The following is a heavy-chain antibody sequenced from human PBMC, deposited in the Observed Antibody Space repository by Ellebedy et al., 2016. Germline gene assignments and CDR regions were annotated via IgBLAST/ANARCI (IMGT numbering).Heavy chain of an antibody. Sequence: GESLKISXAAFGFTFKEYWMTWVRQAPGKGLGWVAHIKKDGSDTYYVDSVRGRFTISRDNARNSLYLQMGSLRAEDTATYFCALWGSGWGFDYWGQGTLVSVSS. CDR2: IKKDGSDT. J-gene: IGHJ4*02. CDR1: GFTFKEYW. V-gene: IGHV3-7*03. D-gene: IGHD6-19*01. CDR3: ALWGSGWGFDY.